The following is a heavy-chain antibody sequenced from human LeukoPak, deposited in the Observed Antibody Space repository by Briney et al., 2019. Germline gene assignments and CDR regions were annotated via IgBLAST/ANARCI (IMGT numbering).Heavy chain of an antibody. CDR2: IYYSVST. CDR1: GGSISSSPYY. Sequence: SETLSLTCTVPGGSISSSPYYWGWIRQPPGKGLEWIGIIYYSVSTYYNPSLKTRVTISVDTSENQFSLKLSSVTAADTAVYYCARHASVDGNWPRPLDYWGQGSLVTVSS. D-gene: IGHD6-19*01. J-gene: IGHJ4*02. V-gene: IGHV4-39*01. CDR3: ARHASVDGNWPRPLDY.